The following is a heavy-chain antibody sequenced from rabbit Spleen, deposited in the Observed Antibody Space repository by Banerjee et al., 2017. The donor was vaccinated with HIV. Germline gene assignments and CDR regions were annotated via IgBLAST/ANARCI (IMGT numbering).Heavy chain of an antibody. V-gene: IGHV1S45*01. Sequence: QEQLVESGGGLVRPEGSLKLSCTASGFSFSNKAVMCWVRQAPGKGLEWIACINIVTGRSVYARWAKGRFTMSRTSSTTVTLQMTGLTVADTATYFCARDLVAVIGWNFNLWGQGTLVTVS. CDR1: GFSFSNKAV. D-gene: IGHD1-1*01. J-gene: IGHJ4*01. CDR2: INIVTGRS. CDR3: ARDLVAVIGWNFNL.